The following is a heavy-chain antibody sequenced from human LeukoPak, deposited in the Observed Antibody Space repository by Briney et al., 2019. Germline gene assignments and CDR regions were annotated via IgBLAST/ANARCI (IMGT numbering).Heavy chain of an antibody. CDR1: GFTFSSSA. V-gene: IGHV3-23*01. D-gene: IGHD3-22*01. CDR3: AKCRTYYYDSSGYYACDYFDY. Sequence: GGSLRLSCAASGFTFSSSAMSWVRQAPGKGLGWVSVIDGSGKTTYYADSVKGRFTISRDNSKNTLYLQMNSLRAEDAAVYYCAKCRTYYYDSSGYYACDYFDYWGQGTLVTVSS. CDR2: IDGSGKTT. J-gene: IGHJ4*02.